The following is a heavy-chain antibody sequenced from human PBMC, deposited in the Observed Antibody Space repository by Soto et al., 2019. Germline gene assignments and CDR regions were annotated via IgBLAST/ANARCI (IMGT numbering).Heavy chain of an antibody. Sequence: QVQLMESGGGLVQPGRSLRLSCAASGFTFSTYAMHWVRQAPGKGLEWVAVITPDGAEEYYADSVKGRFTISRDNSKNTLYLQMNSLGLEDMSIYHCAKRGILGAQGMAYFDLWGSGTLVTVSS. J-gene: IGHJ2*01. D-gene: IGHD1-26*01. CDR2: ITPDGAEE. CDR1: GFTFSTYA. V-gene: IGHV3-30*18. CDR3: AKRGILGAQGMAYFDL.